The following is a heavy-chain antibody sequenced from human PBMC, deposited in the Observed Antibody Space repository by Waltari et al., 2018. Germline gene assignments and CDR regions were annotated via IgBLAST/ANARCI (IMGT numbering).Heavy chain of an antibody. Sequence: QVQLQESGPRLVKPSETLSLTCDVSGYSLNTDHYWGWIRQSPGKGLEWLGSIYKSGHTYENPSLKSRVIISMDTFKNQFFLKVNSMTAADTAIYYCARHQVGYCSSPRCTGSFDYWGQGIRVTVSS. CDR1: GYSLNTDHY. J-gene: IGHJ4*01. CDR3: ARHQVGYCSSPRCTGSFDY. CDR2: IYKSGHT. V-gene: IGHV4-38-2*01. D-gene: IGHD2-2*01.